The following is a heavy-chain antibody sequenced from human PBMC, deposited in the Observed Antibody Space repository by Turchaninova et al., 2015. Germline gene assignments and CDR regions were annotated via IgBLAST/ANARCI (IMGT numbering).Heavy chain of an antibody. CDR3: SRGQPYAFDI. J-gene: IGHJ3*02. CDR2: LWYVVSNK. CDR1: GFTFSSYG. Sequence: QVQLVESGGGVVQPGRSLRLSCAASGFTFSSYGMHWVRQAPGKGLGGVAGLWYVVSNKYYADSVKGRFTISRENSKNTLYLQMNSLRAEDTAVYYCSRGQPYAFDIWGQETMVTVSS. V-gene: IGHV3-33*01.